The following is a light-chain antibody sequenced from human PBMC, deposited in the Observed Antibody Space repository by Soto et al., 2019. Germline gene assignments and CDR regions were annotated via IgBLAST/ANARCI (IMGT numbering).Light chain of an antibody. CDR1: NSNIGAGYD. J-gene: IGLJ1*01. Sequence: QSVLTQPPSVSGAPGQRVTISCTGSNSNIGAGYDVHWYQQLPGRAPKLLIYENTNRPSGVPDRFSGSRSGTSASLAITGLQAEDEADYYCQSYDSSLSALYVFGTGTKLTVL. V-gene: IGLV1-40*01. CDR3: QSYDSSLSALYV. CDR2: ENT.